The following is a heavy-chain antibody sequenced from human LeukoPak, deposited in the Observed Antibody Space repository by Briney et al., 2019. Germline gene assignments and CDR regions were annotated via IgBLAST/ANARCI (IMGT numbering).Heavy chain of an antibody. D-gene: IGHD6-19*01. J-gene: IGHJ5*02. Sequence: GGSLRLSCVASGITFGSYSMNWVRQAPGKGLEWVSYISSFSGTINYADSVKGRFTISRDNAKNSLYLQMNSLRAEDTAVYYCAREMLAAVAAQSWGQGTLVTVSS. CDR1: GITFGSYS. CDR3: AREMLAAVAAQS. CDR2: ISSFSGTI. V-gene: IGHV3-48*01.